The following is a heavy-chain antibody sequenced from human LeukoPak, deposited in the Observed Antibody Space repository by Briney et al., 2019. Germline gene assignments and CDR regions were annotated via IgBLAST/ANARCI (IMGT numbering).Heavy chain of an antibody. CDR1: GGSISSYY. Sequence: SETLSLTCTVSGGSISSYYWSWIRQPPGKGLEWIGYIYYSGSTNYNPSLKSRVTISVDTSKNQFSLKLSSVTAADTAVYYCARRADCGGDCYFYDYWGQGTLVTVSS. CDR3: ARRADCGGDCYFYDY. V-gene: IGHV4-59*08. CDR2: IYYSGST. J-gene: IGHJ4*02. D-gene: IGHD2-21*02.